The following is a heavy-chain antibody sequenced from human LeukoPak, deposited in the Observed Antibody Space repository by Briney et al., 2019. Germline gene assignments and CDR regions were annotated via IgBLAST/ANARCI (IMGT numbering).Heavy chain of an antibody. D-gene: IGHD3-3*01. CDR1: GFTFSSYA. J-gene: IGHJ6*03. V-gene: IGHV3-30-3*01. CDR3: AKDGYRSGYYTELYYYYMDV. CDR2: ISYDGSNK. Sequence: GGSLRLSCAASGFTFSSYAMHWVRQAPGKGLEWVAVISYDGSNKYYADSVKGRFTISRDNSKNTLYLQMNSLRAEDTAVYYCAKDGYRSGYYTELYYYYMDVWGKGTTVTVSS.